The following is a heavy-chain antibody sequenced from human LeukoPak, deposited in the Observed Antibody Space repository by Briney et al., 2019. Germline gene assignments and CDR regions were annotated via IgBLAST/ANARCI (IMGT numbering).Heavy chain of an antibody. CDR3: ARGAAVDTALIYLDY. CDR2: INHSGST. CDR1: GGSLSGYY. V-gene: IGHV4-34*01. D-gene: IGHD5-18*01. J-gene: IGHJ4*02. Sequence: SETLSLTCAVYGGSLSGYYWSWIPPPPGKGVEWNGEINHSGSTNYNPTLKSRVTISVDTSKNQFSLKLSAVTAANTAVYYCARGAAVDTALIYLDYWGQGTLVTVSS.